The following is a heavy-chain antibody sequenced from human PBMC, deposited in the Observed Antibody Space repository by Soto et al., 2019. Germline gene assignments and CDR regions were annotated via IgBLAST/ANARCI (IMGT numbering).Heavy chain of an antibody. CDR1: GFTFSSYG. V-gene: IGHV3-33*01. J-gene: IGHJ4*02. D-gene: IGHD2-15*01. CDR2: IWYDGSNK. CDR3: ARDGYCSGGSCYSAPVFDY. Sequence: QVQLVESGGGVVQPGRSLRLSCAASGFTFSSYGMHWVRQAPGKGLEWVAVIWYDGSNKYYADSVKGRFTISRDNSTNTLSLQMNSLRAKDTGVYYSARDGYCSGGSCYSAPVFDYWGQGTLVTVSS.